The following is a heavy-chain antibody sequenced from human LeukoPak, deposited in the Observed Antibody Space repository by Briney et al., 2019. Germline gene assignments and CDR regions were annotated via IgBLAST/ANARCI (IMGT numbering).Heavy chain of an antibody. CDR2: INHSGST. Sequence: PSETLSLTCAVYGGSCSGYYWCWMRQPPGKGLEWIGEINHSGSTNYNPSLKSRVTISVDTSKNQFSLKLSSVTAADTAVYYCASEAAVTYYFDYWGQGTLVTVSS. J-gene: IGHJ4*02. CDR1: GGSCSGYY. CDR3: ASEAAVTYYFDY. D-gene: IGHD6-13*01. V-gene: IGHV4-34*01.